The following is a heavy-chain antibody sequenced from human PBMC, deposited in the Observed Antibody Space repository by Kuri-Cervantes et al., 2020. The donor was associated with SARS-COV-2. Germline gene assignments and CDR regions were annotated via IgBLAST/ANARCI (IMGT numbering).Heavy chain of an antibody. J-gene: IGHJ6*02. CDR1: GFTFSDYA. V-gene: IGHV3-30*04. Sequence: GGSLRLSCEASGFTFSDYAINWVRQAPGKGLEWVSLICYDGSNKYYADSVKGRFTISRDNYKNTVYLQMNSLRDGATAVYYCARPPNYHHDSGAYVWGQGTTVTVSS. CDR2: ICYDGSNK. CDR3: ARPPNYHHDSGAYV. D-gene: IGHD3-22*01.